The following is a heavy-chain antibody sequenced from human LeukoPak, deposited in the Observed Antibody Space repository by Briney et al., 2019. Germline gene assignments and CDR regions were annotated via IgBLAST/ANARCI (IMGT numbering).Heavy chain of an antibody. CDR2: IYYSGST. CDR1: GGSISSHC. Sequence: SETLSLTCTVSGGSISSHCWSWIRQPPGKGLEWIGYIYYSGSTNYNPSLKSRVTISVDTSKNQFSLKLSSVTAADTAVYYCARVAGRAEYYYDSSGYHDAFDIWGQGTMVTVSS. J-gene: IGHJ3*02. CDR3: ARVAGRAEYYYDSSGYHDAFDI. V-gene: IGHV4-59*11. D-gene: IGHD3-22*01.